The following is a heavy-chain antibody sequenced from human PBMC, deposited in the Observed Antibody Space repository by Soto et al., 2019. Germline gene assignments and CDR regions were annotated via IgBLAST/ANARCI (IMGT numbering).Heavy chain of an antibody. J-gene: IGHJ4*01. D-gene: IGHD6-13*01. Sequence: PGGSLRLSCAASGFTFSNYGMNWVRQAPGKGLECVAVISDEGRNKYYADSVKGRFTISRDNSKKSLFLQMNSLKTEDTAVYYCTRVFGSSWYQAFFDYWGHGTLVTVSS. V-gene: IGHV3-30*03. CDR3: TRVFGSSWYQAFFDY. CDR2: ISDEGRNK. CDR1: GFTFSNYG.